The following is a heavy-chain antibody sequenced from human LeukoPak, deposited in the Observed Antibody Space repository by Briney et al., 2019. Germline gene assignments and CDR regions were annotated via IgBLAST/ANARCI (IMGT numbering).Heavy chain of an antibody. CDR1: GGSFSGYY. Sequence: PSETLSLTCAVYGGSFSGYYWGWIRQPPGKGLEWIGEINHSGSTNYNPSLKSRVTISVDTSKNQFSLKLSSVTAADTAVYYCARRRSYYGSGSYSKAYYFDYWGQGTLVTVSS. D-gene: IGHD3-10*01. CDR2: INHSGST. J-gene: IGHJ4*02. V-gene: IGHV4-34*01. CDR3: ARRRSYYGSGSYSKAYYFDY.